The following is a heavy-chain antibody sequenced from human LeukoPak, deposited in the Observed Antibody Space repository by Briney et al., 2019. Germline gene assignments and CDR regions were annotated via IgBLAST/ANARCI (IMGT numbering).Heavy chain of an antibody. Sequence: PGGSLRLSCAASGFTFSSYSMNWVRQSPGKGLDWVSSIGDSSNSIHYADSVKGRFTISRDNARNSQYLLMNSLRAEDTAVYYCARDRDPSMLRGYLAYFDYWGQGTLVTVSS. CDR1: GFTFSSYS. D-gene: IGHD5-18*01. CDR2: IGDSSNSI. V-gene: IGHV3-21*01. J-gene: IGHJ4*02. CDR3: ARDRDPSMLRGYLAYFDY.